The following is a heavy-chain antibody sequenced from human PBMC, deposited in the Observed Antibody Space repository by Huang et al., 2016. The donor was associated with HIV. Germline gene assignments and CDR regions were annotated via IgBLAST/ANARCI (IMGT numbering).Heavy chain of an antibody. CDR3: ARGQGGYYYYYMDV. J-gene: IGHJ6*03. CDR1: GGSVRGDD. V-gene: IGHV4-34*01. Sequence: QVQLQQWGAGLLRPSETLSLTVAVYGGSVRGDDGTGCREPRGKGLWWSGEINHSESTNYNPSRKRRVTIAVDTSRNQFSLTLTSVTAADTAVYYCARGQGGYYYYYMDVWGKGTTVTVSS. CDR2: INHSEST.